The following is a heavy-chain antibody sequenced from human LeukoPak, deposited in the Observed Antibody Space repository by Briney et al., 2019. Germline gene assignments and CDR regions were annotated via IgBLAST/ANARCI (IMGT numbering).Heavy chain of an antibody. CDR3: ARDSITINYYGSGSPRY. V-gene: IGHV7-4-1*02. CDR1: GYTFTSYD. J-gene: IGHJ4*02. Sequence: ASVKVSCKASGYTFTSYDINWVRQATGQGLEWMGWINTNTGNPTYAQGFTGRFVFSLDTSVSTAYLQISSLKAEDTAVYYCARDSITINYYGSGSPRYWGQGTLVTVSS. CDR2: INTNTGNP. D-gene: IGHD3-10*01.